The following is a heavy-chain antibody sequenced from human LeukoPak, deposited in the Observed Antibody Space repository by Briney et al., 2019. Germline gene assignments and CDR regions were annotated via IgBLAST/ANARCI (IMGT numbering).Heavy chain of an antibody. CDR1: GYSFTSYW. V-gene: IGHV5-51*01. J-gene: IGHJ4*02. Sequence: GESLKISCKGSGYSFTSYWIGWGRQMPGKGLEWMGIIYPGDSDTRYSPSFQGQVTISADKSISTAYLQWSSLKASDTAMYYCARQMATNPRYFDYWGQETLVTVSS. D-gene: IGHD5-24*01. CDR3: ARQMATNPRYFDY. CDR2: IYPGDSDT.